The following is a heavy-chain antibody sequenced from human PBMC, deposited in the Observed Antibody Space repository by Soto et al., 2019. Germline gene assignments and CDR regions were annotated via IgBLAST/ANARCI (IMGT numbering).Heavy chain of an antibody. D-gene: IGHD3-3*01. CDR2: IYHSGTT. J-gene: IGHJ4*02. CDR3: ARTDNVGYYPY. CDR1: GGSVISNYW. Sequence: SETLSLTCAVSGGSVISNYWWAWIRQSPGKGLVWIGSIYHSGTTHYNPSLESRVIISLDTSESRFALRLTSMTAADSAVYYCARTDNVGYYPYLGQGTLVTVSS. V-gene: IGHV4-38-2*01.